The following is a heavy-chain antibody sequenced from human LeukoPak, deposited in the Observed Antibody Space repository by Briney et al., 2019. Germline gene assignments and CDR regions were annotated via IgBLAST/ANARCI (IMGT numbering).Heavy chain of an antibody. CDR3: AKDRDGADRIIL. D-gene: IGHD5-24*01. CDR1: AYAFTVYH. V-gene: IGHV1-2*06. J-gene: IGHJ4*02. CDR2: LNPNTGHA. Sequence: ASVKVSCKVVAYAFTVYHIHWVRLAPGQGPEWMGRLNPNTGHAVYAFKFQGRVTITRDTSSSTAYMEVTRLTSDDTALYYCAKDRDGADRIILWGQGTLVTVSS.